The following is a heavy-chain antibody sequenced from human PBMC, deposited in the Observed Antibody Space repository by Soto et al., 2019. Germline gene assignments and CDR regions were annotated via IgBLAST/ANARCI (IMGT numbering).Heavy chain of an antibody. CDR1: GGSISSSSYY. J-gene: IGHJ4*02. D-gene: IGHD3-9*01. V-gene: IGHV4-39*01. Sequence: SETLSLTCTVSGGSISSSSYYWGWIRQPPGKGLEWIGSIYYSGSTYYNPSLKSRVTISVDTSKNQFSLKLSSVTAADTAVYYCARIYYDILTGYWTRFDYWGQGTLVTVSS. CDR3: ARIYYDILTGYWTRFDY. CDR2: IYYSGST.